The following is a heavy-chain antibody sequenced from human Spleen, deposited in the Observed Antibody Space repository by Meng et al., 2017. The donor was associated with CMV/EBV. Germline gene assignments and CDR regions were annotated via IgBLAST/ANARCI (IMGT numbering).Heavy chain of an antibody. CDR3: ARGRDFGVVTPGY. D-gene: IGHD3-3*01. J-gene: IGHJ4*02. Sequence: AETLSLTCNVSGGSISSSYWNWIRQPPGKGLEWIGYIFHSGSTNSNPSLKSRVTISVDTSKNQFPLKLGSVTAAETAVNYCARGRDFGVVTPGYWGQGILVTVSS. CDR2: IFHSGST. CDR1: GGSISSSY. V-gene: IGHV4-59*01.